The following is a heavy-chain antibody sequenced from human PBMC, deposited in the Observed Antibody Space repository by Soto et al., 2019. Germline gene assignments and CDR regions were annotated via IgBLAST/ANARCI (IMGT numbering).Heavy chain of an antibody. Sequence: GGSLRLSCAGSGFSFRNAWMSWVRQAPGKGPEWIGRIKSESVGGTTDYAAPVKGRFTVSRDDSKNTVYLHMSSLKIEDTAVYYWLGDWLHPWGQGTLVTVSS. CDR3: LGDWLHP. CDR2: IKSESVGGTT. D-gene: IGHD6-13*01. CDR1: GFSFRNAW. J-gene: IGHJ5*02. V-gene: IGHV3-15*05.